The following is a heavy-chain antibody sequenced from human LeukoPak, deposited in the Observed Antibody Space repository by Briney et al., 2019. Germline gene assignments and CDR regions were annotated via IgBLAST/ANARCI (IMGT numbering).Heavy chain of an antibody. V-gene: IGHV1-8*03. Sequence: ASVMVSCKASGYDFSRYDINWVRLAPGQGLEWMGWMNPNSGNTGYAQKFQGRVTITRNTSISTAYMELSSLRSEDTAVYYCARGLNWFDPWGQGTLVTVSS. J-gene: IGHJ5*02. CDR1: GYDFSRYD. CDR2: MNPNSGNT. CDR3: ARGLNWFDP.